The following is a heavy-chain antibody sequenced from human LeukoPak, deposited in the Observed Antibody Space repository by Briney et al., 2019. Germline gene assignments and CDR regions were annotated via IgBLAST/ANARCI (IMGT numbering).Heavy chain of an antibody. V-gene: IGHV1-8*03. CDR1: GYTFTSYD. CDR3: ARDEQYWSIYDPYYMDV. J-gene: IGHJ6*03. CDR2: MNPNSGNT. Sequence: VSVKVSCKASGYTFTSYDINWVRQATGQGLEWMGWMNPNSGNTGYAQKFQGRVTITRNTSISTAYMELSSLRSEDTAVYYCARDEQYWSIYDPYYMDVWGTGTTVTVSS. D-gene: IGHD5/OR15-5a*01.